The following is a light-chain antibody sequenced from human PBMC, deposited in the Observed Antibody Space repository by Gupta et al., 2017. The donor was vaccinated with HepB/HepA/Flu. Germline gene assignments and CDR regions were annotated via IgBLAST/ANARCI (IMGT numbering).Light chain of an antibody. CDR1: QSISSY. J-gene: IGKJ4*01. CDR3: QETYDTPRT. Sequence: IHMAQSPSSLPASVGDRVTITCRESQSISSYLHWYQQKPGKAPELLLDAASTLQTGVPSRCSGSGSGTDFTLTVSSLQPEDFATYYCQETYDTPRTFGGGTKVEIK. V-gene: IGKV1-39*01. CDR2: AAS.